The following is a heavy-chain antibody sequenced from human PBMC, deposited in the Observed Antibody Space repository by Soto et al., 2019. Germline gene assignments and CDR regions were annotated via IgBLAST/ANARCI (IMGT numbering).Heavy chain of an antibody. V-gene: IGHV4-59*01. J-gene: IGHJ5*02. Sequence: PSETLSLTCTVSGGSINSYYWSWIRQPPGKGLEWIGYIYYSGSTNYNPSLKSRVTISADTSKNQFSLKLSSVTAADTAVYYCASDNPHSSSWLGGGFDPWGQVTLVTVSS. D-gene: IGHD6-13*01. CDR1: GGSINSYY. CDR3: ASDNPHSSSWLGGGFDP. CDR2: IYYSGST.